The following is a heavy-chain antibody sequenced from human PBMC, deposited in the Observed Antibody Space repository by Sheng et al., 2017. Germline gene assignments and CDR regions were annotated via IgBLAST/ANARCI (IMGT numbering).Heavy chain of an antibody. J-gene: IGHJ6*02. CDR2: ISGGGEDT. Sequence: EVQLVESGGGLVKSGGSLRLSCVTSGFTFTSYVMSWVRQSPGRGLEWVCAISGGGEDTYYADSTKGRFTISRDNSKNTLYLQMDSLRVEDTGVYHCAKVNDDHWNGYWQSSSYYGMDAWDQGP. CDR1: GFTFTSYV. CDR3: AKVNDDHWNGYWQSSSYYGMDA. D-gene: IGHD3-3*01. V-gene: IGHV3-23*04.